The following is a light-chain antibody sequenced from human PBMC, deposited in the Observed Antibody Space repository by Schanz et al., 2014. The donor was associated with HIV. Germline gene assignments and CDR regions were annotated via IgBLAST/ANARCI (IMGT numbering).Light chain of an antibody. Sequence: QPVLTQSPSASASLGASVKLTCTLSSEHSGYIIAWHQQQPEKGPRYLMNLNSDGSHRKGDGIPDRFSGSSSGAERYLTISSLQSEDEADYYCQTWGTGIWVFGGGTKLTVL. CDR2: LNSDGSH. CDR3: QTWGTGIWV. V-gene: IGLV4-69*01. J-gene: IGLJ3*02. CDR1: SEHSGYI.